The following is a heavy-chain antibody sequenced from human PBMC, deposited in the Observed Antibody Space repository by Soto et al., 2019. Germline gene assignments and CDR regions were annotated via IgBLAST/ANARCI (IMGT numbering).Heavy chain of an antibody. CDR1: GYTFTSYG. D-gene: IGHD5-12*01. CDR3: ASQIYLSGYDSLFDY. J-gene: IGHJ4*02. V-gene: IGHV1-18*01. CDR2: ISAYNGNT. Sequence: ASVKVSCKASGYTFTSYGISWVRQAPGQGLEWMGWISAYNGNTNYAQKLQGRVTMTTDTSTSTAYMELRSLRSDDTAVYYCASQIYLSGYDSLFDYWGQGTLVTVSS.